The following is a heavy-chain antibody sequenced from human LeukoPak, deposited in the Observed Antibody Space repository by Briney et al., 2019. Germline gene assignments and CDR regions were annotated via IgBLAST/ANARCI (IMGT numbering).Heavy chain of an antibody. CDR2: IYHSGST. CDR1: GYSISSGYY. D-gene: IGHD5-12*01. CDR3: ARARYSGYDSRLDV. J-gene: IGHJ6*04. V-gene: IGHV4-38-2*02. Sequence: SETLSLTCTVSGYSISSGYYWGWIRQPPGKGLEWIGSIYHSGSTYYNPSLKSRVTISVDTSKNQFSLKLSSVTAADTAVYYCARARYSGYDSRLDVWGKGTTVTVSS.